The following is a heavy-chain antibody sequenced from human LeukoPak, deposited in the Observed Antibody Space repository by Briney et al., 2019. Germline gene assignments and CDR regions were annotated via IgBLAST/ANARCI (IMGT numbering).Heavy chain of an antibody. V-gene: IGHV3-74*01. D-gene: IGHD5-18*01. Sequence: GGSLRLSCAASGFTFSGYWMHWVRQAPGKGLVWVSRINSDGSSTNYADSVKGRFTISRDNAKNTLFLQMNTLRAEDTAVYYCARGGTYSSGLPGSWGQGTLVTVSS. CDR1: GFTFSGYW. CDR3: ARGGTYSSGLPGS. J-gene: IGHJ5*02. CDR2: INSDGSST.